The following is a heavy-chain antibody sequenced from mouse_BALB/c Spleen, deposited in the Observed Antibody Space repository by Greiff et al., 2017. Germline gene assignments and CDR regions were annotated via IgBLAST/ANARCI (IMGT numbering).Heavy chain of an antibody. CDR3: ARSSMITTTRGFAY. CDR2: ISSGGSYT. J-gene: IGHJ3*01. D-gene: IGHD2-4*01. Sequence: DVKLQESGGDLVKPGGSLKLSCAASGFTFSSYGMSWVRQTPDKRLEWVATISSGGSYTYYPDSVKGRFTISRDNAKNTLYLQMSSLKSEDTAMYYCARSSMITTTRGFAYWGQGTLVTVSA. V-gene: IGHV5-6*02. CDR1: GFTFSSYG.